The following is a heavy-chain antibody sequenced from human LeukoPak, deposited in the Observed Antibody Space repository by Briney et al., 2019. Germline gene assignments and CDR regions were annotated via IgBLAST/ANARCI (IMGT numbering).Heavy chain of an antibody. Sequence: ASVKVSCKASGYTFTSYAMHWVRQAPGQRLEWMGWINAGNGNTKCSQKFQGRVTITRDTSASTAYMELSSLRSENTAVYYCARIGITMVRGVMNWFDPWGQGTLVTVSS. J-gene: IGHJ5*02. CDR3: ARIGITMVRGVMNWFDP. CDR2: INAGNGNT. CDR1: GYTFTSYA. D-gene: IGHD3-10*01. V-gene: IGHV1-3*01.